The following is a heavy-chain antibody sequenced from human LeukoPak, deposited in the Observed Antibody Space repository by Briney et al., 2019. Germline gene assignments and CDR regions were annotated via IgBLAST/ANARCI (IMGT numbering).Heavy chain of an antibody. CDR2: ISYDGSNK. Sequence: GKSLRLSCAASAVTFTSYGMHWVRQAPGKGLEWVAVISYDGSNKYYADSVKGRFTISRDNSKNTLYLQMNSLRAEDTAVYYCARVLEWELLGYFDYWGQGTLVTVSS. CDR1: AVTFTSYG. D-gene: IGHD1-26*01. CDR3: ARVLEWELLGYFDY. J-gene: IGHJ4*02. V-gene: IGHV3-30*06.